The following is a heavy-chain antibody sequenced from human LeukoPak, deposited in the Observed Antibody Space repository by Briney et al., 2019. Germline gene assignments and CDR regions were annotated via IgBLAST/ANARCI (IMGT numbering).Heavy chain of an antibody. CDR2: INSNGGST. CDR1: GFAFCNYA. CDR3: VKGTGTKYYYYGMDV. Sequence: GGSLRVSCSASGFAFCNYATHGVRQAPGKGQEYVAGINSNGGSTYYADSVKGRFTMSGDNSKNTLYLQMSSLRAEDTAVYYCVKGTGTKYYYYGMDVWGQGTTVTVSS. V-gene: IGHV3-64D*06. J-gene: IGHJ6*02. D-gene: IGHD3/OR15-3a*01.